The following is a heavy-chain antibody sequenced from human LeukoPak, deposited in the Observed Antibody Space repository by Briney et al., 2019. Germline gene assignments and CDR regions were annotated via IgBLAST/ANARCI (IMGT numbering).Heavy chain of an antibody. Sequence: ASVKVSCKASGYTFTGYYMHWVRQAPGQGLEWMGWINHNSGGTNYAQKFQGRVTMTRDTSISTAYMELSRLRSDDTAVYYCAREAVAGTYWFDPWGQGTLVTVSS. CDR3: AREAVAGTYWFDP. V-gene: IGHV1-2*02. CDR1: GYTFTGYY. J-gene: IGHJ5*02. D-gene: IGHD6-19*01. CDR2: INHNSGGT.